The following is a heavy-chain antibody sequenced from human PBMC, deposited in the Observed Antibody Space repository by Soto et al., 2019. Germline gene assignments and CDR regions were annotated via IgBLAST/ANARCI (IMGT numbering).Heavy chain of an antibody. CDR2: IHHSGSA. CDR1: GCYVSSYF. D-gene: IGHD6-6*01. Sequence: SETHSLTCPFSGCYVSSYFWTWIRQPPGKGLEWIGYIHHSGSADYNASLKSRVTISVDTSKNQFSLKLNSVTAADTAVYYCARRARGSSSFYYYYYMDVWGKGTTVTAP. CDR3: ARRARGSSSFYYYYYMDV. V-gene: IGHV4-59*08. J-gene: IGHJ6*03.